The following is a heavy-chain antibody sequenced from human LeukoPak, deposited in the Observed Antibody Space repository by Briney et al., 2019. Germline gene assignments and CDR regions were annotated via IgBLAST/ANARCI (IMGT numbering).Heavy chain of an antibody. V-gene: IGHV4-38-2*02. J-gene: IGHJ3*02. CDR2: IYHSGST. CDR3: ARDKDTDAFDI. Sequence: SETLSLTCTVSGYSISSGYYWGWIRQPPGKGLEWIGSIYHSGSTYYNPSLKSRVTISVDTSKNQFSLKLSSVTAADTAVYYCARDKDTDAFDIWGQGTMVTVSS. CDR1: GYSISSGYY.